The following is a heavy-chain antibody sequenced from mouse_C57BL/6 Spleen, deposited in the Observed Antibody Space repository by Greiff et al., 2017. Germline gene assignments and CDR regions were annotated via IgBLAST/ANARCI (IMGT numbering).Heavy chain of an antibody. Sequence: QVQLQQPGAELVKPGASVKMPCKASGYTFTSYWITWVKQRPGQGLEWIGDIYPGSGSTNYNEKFKSKATLTVDTSSSTAYMQLSSLTSEDSAVYYCASSLLRYAMDYWGQGTSVTVSS. D-gene: IGHD2-10*01. CDR1: GYTFTSYW. CDR3: ASSLLRYAMDY. J-gene: IGHJ4*01. CDR2: IYPGSGST. V-gene: IGHV1-55*01.